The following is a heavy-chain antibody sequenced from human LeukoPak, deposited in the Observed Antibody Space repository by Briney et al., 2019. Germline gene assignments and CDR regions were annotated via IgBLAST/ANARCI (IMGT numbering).Heavy chain of an antibody. J-gene: IGHJ4*02. CDR3: GKDMYSSSWNFFDY. CDR1: GFTFSSYA. D-gene: IGHD6-13*01. Sequence: GGSLRLSCAASGFTFSSYAMSWVRQAPGKGLEWVSGITWNSGSIDYADSVKGRFTISGDNAKNSLYLQMNSLRAEDTALYYCGKDMYSSSWNFFDYWGRGTLVTVSS. V-gene: IGHV3-9*01. CDR2: ITWNSGSI.